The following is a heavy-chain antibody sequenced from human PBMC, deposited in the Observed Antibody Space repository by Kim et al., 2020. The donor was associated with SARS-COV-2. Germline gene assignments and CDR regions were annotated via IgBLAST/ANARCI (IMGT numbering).Heavy chain of an antibody. J-gene: IGHJ1*01. CDR3: ARAGDYDISGYCGFLRR. V-gene: IGHV3-74*01. D-gene: IGHD3-22*01. Sequence: VKGRFTSSRDNAKNTLYLQMNGLGPEDTAVYYCARAGDYDISGYCGFLRRWGQGALVTVSS.